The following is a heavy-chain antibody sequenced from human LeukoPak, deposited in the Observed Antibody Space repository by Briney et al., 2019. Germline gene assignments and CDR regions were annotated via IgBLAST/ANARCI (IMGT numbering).Heavy chain of an antibody. D-gene: IGHD3-10*01. Sequence: ASVKVSCKASGGTFSSYAISWVRQAPGQGLEWMGRIIPILGIANYAQKFQGRVTTTADKSTSTAYMELSSLRSEDTAVYYCARAMVRGDLDAFDIWGQGTMVTVSS. CDR3: ARAMVRGDLDAFDI. J-gene: IGHJ3*02. CDR2: IIPILGIA. V-gene: IGHV1-69*04. CDR1: GGTFSSYA.